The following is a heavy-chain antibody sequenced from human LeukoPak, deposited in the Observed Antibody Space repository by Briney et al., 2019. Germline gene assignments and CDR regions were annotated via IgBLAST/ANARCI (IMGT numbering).Heavy chain of an antibody. CDR3: ARVGVGTTSGAFDI. D-gene: IGHD1-14*01. CDR1: GGSTSSYY. Sequence: SETLSLTCTVSGGSTSSYYGSWIRQPAGKGLEWIGRIYTSGSTNYNPSLKSRVTMSVDTSKNQFSLKLSSVTAADTAVYYCARVGVGTTSGAFDILGQGTMVTVSS. CDR2: IYTSGST. J-gene: IGHJ3*02. V-gene: IGHV4-4*07.